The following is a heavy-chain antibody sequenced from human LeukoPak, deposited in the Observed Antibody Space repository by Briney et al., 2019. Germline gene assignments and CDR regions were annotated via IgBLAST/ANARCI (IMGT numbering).Heavy chain of an antibody. CDR3: AVKRYSSTGSELYFDY. D-gene: IGHD6-13*01. CDR1: GGTFSSYA. Sequence: EASVKVSCKASGGTFSSYAISWVRQAPGQGLEWMGGIIPIFGTANYAQKFQGRVTITADESTSTAYMELSSLRSEDTAVYYCAVKRYSSTGSELYFDYWGQGTLVTVSS. V-gene: IGHV1-69*13. CDR2: IIPIFGTA. J-gene: IGHJ4*02.